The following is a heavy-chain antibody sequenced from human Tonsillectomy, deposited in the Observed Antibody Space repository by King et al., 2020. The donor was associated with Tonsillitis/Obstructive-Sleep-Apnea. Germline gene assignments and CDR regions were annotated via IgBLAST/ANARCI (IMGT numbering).Heavy chain of an antibody. V-gene: IGHV3-15*07. CDR2: IKSKTDGGTT. J-gene: IGHJ4*02. CDR1: GFTFSNAW. CDR3: TTNGQYCSSTSCYHFDY. Sequence: VQLVESGGGLVKPGGSLRLSCAASGFTFSNAWMNWVRQAPGKGLEWVGRIKSKTDGGTTDYAAPVKGRFTISRDDSKNTLYLQMNSRKTEDTAVYYCTTNGQYCSSTSCYHFDYWGQGTLVTVSS. D-gene: IGHD2-2*01.